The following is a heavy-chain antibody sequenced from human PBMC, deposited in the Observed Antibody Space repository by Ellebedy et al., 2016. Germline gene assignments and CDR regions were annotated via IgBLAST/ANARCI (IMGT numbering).Heavy chain of an antibody. J-gene: IGHJ5*02. CDR1: GGSISSGGYY. V-gene: IGHV4-31*03. D-gene: IGHD6-13*01. CDR2: IYYSGST. Sequence: LRLSCTVSGGSISSGGYYWSWIRQHPGKGLEWIGYIYYSGSTYYNPSLKSRVTISVDTSKNQFSLKLSSVTAADTAVYYCARHVSDSSSWSANWFDPWGQGTLVTVSS. CDR3: ARHVSDSSSWSANWFDP.